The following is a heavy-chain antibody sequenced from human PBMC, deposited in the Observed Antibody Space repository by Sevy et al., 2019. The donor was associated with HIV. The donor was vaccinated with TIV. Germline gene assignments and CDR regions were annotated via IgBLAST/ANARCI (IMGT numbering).Heavy chain of an antibody. D-gene: IGHD2-2*02. CDR2: IHGGDDTT. CDR1: GFGLNGNA. CDR3: AKGTLVVPAVIYYYYGMDV. J-gene: IGHJ6*02. V-gene: IGHV3-23*01. Sequence: GGSLRLSCAASGFGLNGNAMSWVRQAPGKGLEWVAAIHGGDDTTHYGDSVKGRFTISRDNSKNTLYLQMNSLRAEDTAVYYCAKGTLVVPAVIYYYYGMDVWGQGTTVTVSS.